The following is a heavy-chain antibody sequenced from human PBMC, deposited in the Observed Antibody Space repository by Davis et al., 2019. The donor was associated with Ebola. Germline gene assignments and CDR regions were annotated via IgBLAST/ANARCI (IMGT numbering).Heavy chain of an antibody. D-gene: IGHD6-19*01. CDR1: GFTFSSYW. CDR3: ARDNSVAGFTFVYYFDC. CDR2: IKQDGSEK. Sequence: GESLKISCAASGFTFSSYWMSWVRQAPGKGLEWVANIKQDGSEKYYVDSVKGRFTISRDNAKNSLYLQMNSLRAEDTAVYYCARDNSVAGFTFVYYFDCWGQGTLVTVSS. V-gene: IGHV3-7*01. J-gene: IGHJ4*02.